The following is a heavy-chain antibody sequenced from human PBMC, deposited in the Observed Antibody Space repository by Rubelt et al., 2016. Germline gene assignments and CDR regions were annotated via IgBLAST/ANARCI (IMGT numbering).Heavy chain of an antibody. CDR1: GFTFSSYS. CDR3: ARSSAEVEDY. D-gene: IGHD1-26*01. CDR2: ISSSSSYI. Sequence: EVQLVESGGGVVQPGGSLRLSCAASGFTFSSYSMNWVRQAPGKGLEWVSSISSSSSYIYYADSVKGRFTISRDNAKDSLYLQMNSLRAEDTAVYYCARSSAEVEDYWGQGTLVTVSS. J-gene: IGHJ4*02. V-gene: IGHV3-21*04.